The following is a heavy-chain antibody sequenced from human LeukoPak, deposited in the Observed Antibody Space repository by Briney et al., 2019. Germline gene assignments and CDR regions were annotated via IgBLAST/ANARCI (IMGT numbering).Heavy chain of an antibody. CDR3: ERDYEEGEAFDI. J-gene: IGHJ3*02. CDR1: GYTFTGHG. V-gene: IGHV1-18*01. D-gene: IGHD5-12*01. CDR2: ISTYNGNT. Sequence: ASVKVSCKASGYTFTGHGISWVRQAPGQGLEWMGWISTYNGNTNYAQKPQGRVSMTTDTSTSTAYMELRSLRSDDTAVYYCERDYEEGEAFDIWGQGTMVTVSS.